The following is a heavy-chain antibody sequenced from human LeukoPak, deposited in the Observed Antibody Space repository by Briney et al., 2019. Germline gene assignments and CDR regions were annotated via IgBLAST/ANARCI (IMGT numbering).Heavy chain of an antibody. V-gene: IGHV4-34*01. J-gene: IGHJ5*02. Sequence: SETLSLTCTVSGGSISSYYWSWIRQPPGKGLEWIGEINHSGSTNYDPSLKSRVTISVDTSKNQFSLKLSSVTAADTAVYYCARLLRVGYCSTTTCNWFDPWGQGTLVTVSS. CDR3: ARLLRVGYCSTTTCNWFDP. D-gene: IGHD2-2*03. CDR1: GGSISSYY. CDR2: INHSGST.